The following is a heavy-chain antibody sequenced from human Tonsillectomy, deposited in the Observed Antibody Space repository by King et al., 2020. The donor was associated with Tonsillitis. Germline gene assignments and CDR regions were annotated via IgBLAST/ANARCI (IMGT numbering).Heavy chain of an antibody. J-gene: IGHJ1*01. V-gene: IGHV3-23*03. D-gene: IGHD3-10*01. CDR2: IYSGGSST. Sequence: VQLVESGGGLVQPGGSLRLSCAASGFTFSSYAMSWVRQAPGKGLEWVSVIYSGGSSTYYADSVKGRFTISRDNSKNTLYLQMNSLRAEDTAVYYCAKVDGGFWEEYFQHWGQGTLVTVSS. CDR1: GFTFSSYA. CDR3: AKVDGGFWEEYFQH.